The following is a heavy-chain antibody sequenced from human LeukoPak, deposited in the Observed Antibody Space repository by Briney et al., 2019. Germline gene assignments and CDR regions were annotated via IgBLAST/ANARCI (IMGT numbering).Heavy chain of an antibody. CDR2: ILSDGSKE. CDR3: AKRPDSGSYIRD. D-gene: IGHD1-26*01. Sequence: QSGGSLRLSCAASGFTFSSYGMHWVRQAPGKGLEWVAVILSDGSKEFYTDSVKGRFTISRDNSKNTLYLQMNSLRAEDTAVYYCAKRPDSGSYIRDWGQGTLVTVSS. CDR1: GFTFSSYG. V-gene: IGHV3-33*06. J-gene: IGHJ4*02.